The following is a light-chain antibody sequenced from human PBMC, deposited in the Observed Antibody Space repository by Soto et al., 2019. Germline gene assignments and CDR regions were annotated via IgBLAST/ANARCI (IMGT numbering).Light chain of an antibody. CDR2: GPS. J-gene: IGKJ1*01. Sequence: EIVLTQYPGTLSLSPGERATLSCRASQTVPRSDLAWFQQKPGQAPRLLIYGPSSRATGIPDRFSGSGYGTDFTLTITRLEHEDFAVYYCQQYGSSPWTFGQGTKVDI. V-gene: IGKV3-20*01. CDR3: QQYGSSPWT. CDR1: QTVPRSD.